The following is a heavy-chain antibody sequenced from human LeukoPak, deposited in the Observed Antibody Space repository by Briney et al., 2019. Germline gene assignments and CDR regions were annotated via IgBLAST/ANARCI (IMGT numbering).Heavy chain of an antibody. CDR1: GDSISSGGYY. CDR3: ARGVPNYYGSSGYPVYFDY. V-gene: IGHV4-31*03. CDR2: IYYTGST. Sequence: SETLSLTCTVSGDSISSGGYYWSWVHQHPGKGLEWIGNIYYTGSTYYNPSLKSRVTISVDTSKNQFSLKLSSVTAADTAVYYCARGVPNYYGSSGYPVYFDYWGQGTLVTVSS. D-gene: IGHD3-22*01. J-gene: IGHJ4*02.